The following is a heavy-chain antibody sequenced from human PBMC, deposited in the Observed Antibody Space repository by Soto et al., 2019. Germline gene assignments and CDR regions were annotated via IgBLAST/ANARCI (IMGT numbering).Heavy chain of an antibody. CDR1: GFTFSDSA. D-gene: IGHD5-12*01. V-gene: IGHV3-23*01. CDR3: AKGAEGYVVSSLDY. Sequence: EVQLLESGGGFVQPGGSLRLSCAASGFTFSDSAMTWVRQAPGKRLEWVSAITSTGSSTYYVDSVKGRFTISRDNSRNTLYLQINSLRVEDTAIYYCAKGAEGYVVSSLDYWGQGTLVTVSS. CDR2: ITSTGSST. J-gene: IGHJ4*02.